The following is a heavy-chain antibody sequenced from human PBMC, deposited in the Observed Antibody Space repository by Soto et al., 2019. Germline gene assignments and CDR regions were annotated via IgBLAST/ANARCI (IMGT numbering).Heavy chain of an antibody. CDR1: GGSISSSSYY. CDR2: IYYSGST. CDR3: ASQSTYDDYGDYVSVRPTYGMDV. J-gene: IGHJ6*02. V-gene: IGHV4-39*01. Sequence: QLQLQESGPGLVKPSETLSLTCTVSGGSISSSSYYWGWIRQPPGKGLEWIGSIYYSGSTYYNPSLKSRVTMSVDTSKNQFSLKLSSVTAADTAVYYCASQSTYDDYGDYVSVRPTYGMDVWGQGTTVTVSS. D-gene: IGHD4-17*01.